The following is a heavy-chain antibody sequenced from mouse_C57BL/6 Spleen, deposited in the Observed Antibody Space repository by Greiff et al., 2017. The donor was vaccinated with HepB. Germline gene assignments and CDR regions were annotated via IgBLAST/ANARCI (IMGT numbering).Heavy chain of an antibody. J-gene: IGHJ1*03. CDR3: ARKWDDYYGSSYWYFDV. V-gene: IGHV1-55*01. D-gene: IGHD1-1*01. CDR1: GYTFTSYW. CDR2: IYPGSGST. Sequence: QVQLQQPGAELVKPGASVKMSCKASGYTFTSYWITWVKQRPGQGLEWIGDIYPGSGSTNYNEKFKSKATLTVDTSSSTAYMQLSSLTSEDSAVYYCARKWDDYYGSSYWYFDVWGTGTTVTVSS.